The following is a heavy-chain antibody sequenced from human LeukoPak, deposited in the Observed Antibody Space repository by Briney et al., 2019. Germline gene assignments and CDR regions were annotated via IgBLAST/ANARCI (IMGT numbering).Heavy chain of an antibody. Sequence: SETLSLTCAVSGGSISGGGYSWSWIRQPAGKGLEWIGRIYTSGSTNYNPSLKSRVTISVDTSKNQFSLNLNSVTAADTAVYYCALWGYFDSSGRHFWGQGTLVTVSS. J-gene: IGHJ4*02. V-gene: IGHV4-61*02. CDR2: IYTSGST. D-gene: IGHD3-22*01. CDR1: GGSISGGGYS. CDR3: ALWGYFDSSGRHF.